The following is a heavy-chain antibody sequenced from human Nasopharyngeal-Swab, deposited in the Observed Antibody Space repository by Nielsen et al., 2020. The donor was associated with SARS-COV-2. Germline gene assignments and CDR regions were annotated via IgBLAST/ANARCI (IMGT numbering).Heavy chain of an antibody. CDR2: IDTNTGNP. CDR3: ATGLLGYTYAFGN. V-gene: IGHV7-4-1*02. J-gene: IGHJ4*02. Sequence: WVRQAPGQGLEWMGWIDTNTGNPTYAQGFTGRFVFSSDTSVSTAYLQISSPKAEDTAMYYCATGLLGYTYAFGNWGQGTLVTVSS. D-gene: IGHD5-18*01.